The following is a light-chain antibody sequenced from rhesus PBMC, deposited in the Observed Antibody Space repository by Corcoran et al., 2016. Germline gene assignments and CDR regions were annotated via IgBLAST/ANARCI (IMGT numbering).Light chain of an antibody. CDR3: QQHDNSPPLT. J-gene: IGKJ4*01. CDR1: QGISNW. CDR2: RPS. Sequence: DIQMTQSPSSLSASVGDRVTITYRASQGISNWLAWYQQKPGKAPNLLIYRPSNLETGVPSRFTASGSGTDFTLTIRSLQTGDIATYYCQQHDNSPPLTFGGGTKVEVK. V-gene: IGKV1-69*01.